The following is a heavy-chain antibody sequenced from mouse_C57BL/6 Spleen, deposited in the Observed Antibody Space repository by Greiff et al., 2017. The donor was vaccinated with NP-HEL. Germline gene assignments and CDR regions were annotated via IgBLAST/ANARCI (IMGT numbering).Heavy chain of an antibody. J-gene: IGHJ3*01. CDR2: ISSGSSTI. CDR1: GFTFSDYG. CDR3: AREEFAY. V-gene: IGHV5-17*01. Sequence: DVQLQESGGGLVKPGGSLKLSCAASGFTFSDYGMHWVRQAPEKGLEWVAYISSGSSTIYYADTGKGRFTISRDNAKNTLFLQMTSLRSEDTAMYYCAREEFAYWGQGTLVTVSA.